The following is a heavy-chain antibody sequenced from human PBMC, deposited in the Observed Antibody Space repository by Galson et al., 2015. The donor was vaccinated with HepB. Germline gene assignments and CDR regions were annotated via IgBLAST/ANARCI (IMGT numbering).Heavy chain of an antibody. CDR3: AGPKTAWIQLWDDY. J-gene: IGHJ4*02. V-gene: IGHV3-23*01. Sequence: SLRLSCAASGFTFSSYVMSWVRQAPGKGLEWVSAISGSGGSTYYADSVKGRFTISRDNSKNTLYLQMNSLRAEDTAVYYCAGPKTAWIQLWDDYWGQGTLVTVSS. D-gene: IGHD5-18*01. CDR2: ISGSGGST. CDR1: GFTFSSYV.